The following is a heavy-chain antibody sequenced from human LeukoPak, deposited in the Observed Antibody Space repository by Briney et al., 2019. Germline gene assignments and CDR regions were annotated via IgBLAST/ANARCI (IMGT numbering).Heavy chain of an antibody. J-gene: IGHJ5*02. CDR3: FRDDGPGT. V-gene: IGHV3-7*01. CDR2: IKEDGSEK. CDR1: IHLSTYW. Sequence: SGGSLRPLLCSLRIHLSTYWMSWVRQAPGKGPEWVANIKEDGSEKYYMDSVKGRFTISRDNAKTSLHLQMDSLRAEDTAVYYCFRDDGPGTWGQGTLVTVSS. D-gene: IGHD3-10*01.